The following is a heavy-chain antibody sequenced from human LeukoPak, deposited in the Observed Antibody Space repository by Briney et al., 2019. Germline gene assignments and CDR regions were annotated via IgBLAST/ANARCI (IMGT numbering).Heavy chain of an antibody. D-gene: IGHD1-1*01. CDR1: GFTFSSYG. V-gene: IGHV3-30*02. Sequence: GGPLRLSCAASGFTFSSYGMHWVRQAPGKGLEWVAFIRYDGSNKYYADSVKGRFTISRDNSKNTLYLQMNSLRAEDTAVYYCAKIGTTGTPDAFDIWGQGTMVTVSS. J-gene: IGHJ3*02. CDR3: AKIGTTGTPDAFDI. CDR2: IRYDGSNK.